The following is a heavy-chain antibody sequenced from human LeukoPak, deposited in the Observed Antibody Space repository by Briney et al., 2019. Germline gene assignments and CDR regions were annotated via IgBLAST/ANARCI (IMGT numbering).Heavy chain of an antibody. CDR3: ARRRYSSSSNYLDN. J-gene: IGHJ4*02. V-gene: IGHV4-59*08. D-gene: IGHD6-6*01. Sequence: SETLSLTCTVSGDSISSYYWSWIRQPPGKGLEWIGNAYYTGSTNCNPSLKSRVTMSVDTSNNQFSLRLNSVTAADTAVYYCARRRYSSSSNYLDNWGQGTLVTVSS. CDR2: AYYTGST. CDR1: GDSISSYY.